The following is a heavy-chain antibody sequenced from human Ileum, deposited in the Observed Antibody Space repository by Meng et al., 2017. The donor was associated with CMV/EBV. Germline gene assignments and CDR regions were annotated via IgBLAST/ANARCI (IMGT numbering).Heavy chain of an antibody. J-gene: IGHJ4*02. CDR3: ARDNDGSSHYSQFDY. Sequence: SGFPLNSYGIHWVRQFPGKGLEWVAVLWYDGSRKYFADSVQGRFSISRDDSKNTVYLQMNSLRAEDTAVYYCARDNDGSSHYSQFDYWGQGTLVTVSS. V-gene: IGHV3-33*01. D-gene: IGHD3-22*01. CDR2: LWYDGSRK. CDR1: GFPLNSYG.